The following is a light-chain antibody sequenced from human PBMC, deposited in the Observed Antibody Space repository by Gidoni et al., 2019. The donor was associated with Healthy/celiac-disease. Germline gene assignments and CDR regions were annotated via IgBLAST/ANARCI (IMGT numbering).Light chain of an antibody. Sequence: SPGTLSLSPGERATLSCRASQSVSSSYLAWYQQKPGQAPRLLIYGASSRATGIPDRFSGSGSGTDFTLTISRLEPEDFAVYYCQQYGSSPHWTFXQXTKVEIK. V-gene: IGKV3-20*01. CDR1: QSVSSSY. CDR3: QQYGSSPHWT. J-gene: IGKJ1*01. CDR2: GAS.